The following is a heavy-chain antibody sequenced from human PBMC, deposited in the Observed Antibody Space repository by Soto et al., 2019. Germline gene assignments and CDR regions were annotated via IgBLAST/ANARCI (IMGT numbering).Heavy chain of an antibody. CDR2: IYPTGRT. Sequence: LSLTCTVSNGSISSGGYSWSWIRQTPGKGLEWIGYIYPTGRTYYNPSLKNRATLSIDTSQNQFSLQLTSVTAADTAVYYCARAPPGPAPRWGVWGHGTTVTVSS. D-gene: IGHD3-16*01. J-gene: IGHJ6*02. CDR1: NGSISSGGYS. CDR3: ARAPPGPAPRWGV. V-gene: IGHV4-30-2*01.